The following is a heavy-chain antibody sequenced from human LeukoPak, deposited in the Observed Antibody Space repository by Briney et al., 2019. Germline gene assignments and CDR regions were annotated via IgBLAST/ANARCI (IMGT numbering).Heavy chain of an antibody. CDR2: IYYSGST. Sequence: SETLSLTCTVSGGSISSYYWSWIRQPPGKGLGWIGYIYYSGSTNYNPSLKSRVTISVDTSKNQFSLKLSSVTAADTAVYYCASREIFGESPVAFDIWGQGTMVTVSS. D-gene: IGHD3-10*01. V-gene: IGHV4-59*08. J-gene: IGHJ3*02. CDR1: GGSISSYY. CDR3: ASREIFGESPVAFDI.